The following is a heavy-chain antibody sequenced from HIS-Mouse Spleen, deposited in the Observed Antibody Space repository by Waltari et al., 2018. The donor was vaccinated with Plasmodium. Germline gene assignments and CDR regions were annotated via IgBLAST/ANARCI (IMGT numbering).Heavy chain of an antibody. CDR3: ASSGSGSYYY. J-gene: IGHJ4*02. V-gene: IGHV4-34*01. D-gene: IGHD3-10*01. CDR1: GGSFSGYY. CDR2: INNSGST. Sequence: QVQLQQWGAGLLKPSETLSLTCAVYGGSFSGYYWSWIRQPPGKGLEWIGEINNSGSTNHNPSLKSRVTISVDTSKNQFSLKLSSVTAADTAVYYCASSGSGSYYYWGQGTLVTVSS.